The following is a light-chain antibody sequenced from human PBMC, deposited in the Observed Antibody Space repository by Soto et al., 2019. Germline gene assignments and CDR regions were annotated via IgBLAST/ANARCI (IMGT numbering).Light chain of an antibody. J-gene: IGKJ1*01. V-gene: IGKV3-11*01. Sequence: VVLTQSPATLSLSPWERVTLSCRASESVSRYLAWYQQKPGQAPRLLIYDASSRATGIPARFSGSGSGTDFTLTISSLEPEDFAVYYCQQYGGSPRTFGQGTKVDIK. CDR2: DAS. CDR1: ESVSRY. CDR3: QQYGGSPRT.